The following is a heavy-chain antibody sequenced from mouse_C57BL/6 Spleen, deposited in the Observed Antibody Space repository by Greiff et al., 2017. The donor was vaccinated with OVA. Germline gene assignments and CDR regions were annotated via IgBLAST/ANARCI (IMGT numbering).Heavy chain of an antibody. J-gene: IGHJ4*01. V-gene: IGHV2-9-1*01. CDR1: GFSLTSYA. CDR2: IWTGGGT. Sequence: VQGVESGPGLVAPSQSLSITCTVSGFSLTSYAISWVRQPPGKGLEWLGVIWTGGGTNYNSALKSRLSISKDNSKSQVFLKMNSLQTDDTARYYCARNVGNYYYYAMDYWGQGTSVTVSS. D-gene: IGHD2-1*01. CDR3: ARNVGNYYYYAMDY.